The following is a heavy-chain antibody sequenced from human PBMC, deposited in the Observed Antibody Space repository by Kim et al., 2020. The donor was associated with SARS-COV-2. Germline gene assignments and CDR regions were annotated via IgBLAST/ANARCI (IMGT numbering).Heavy chain of an antibody. V-gene: IGHV3-21*01. J-gene: IGHJ6*01. Sequence: GGSLRLSCAASGFTFSSYSMNWVRQAPGKGLEWVSSISSSSSYIYYADSVKGRFTISRDNAKNSLYLQMNSLRAEDTAVYYCARDGGYSGSYNWALGYYYGMDVWGHGTPV. CDR1: GFTFSSYS. D-gene: IGHD1-26*01. CDR2: ISSSSSYI. CDR3: ARDGGYSGSYNWALGYYYGMDV.